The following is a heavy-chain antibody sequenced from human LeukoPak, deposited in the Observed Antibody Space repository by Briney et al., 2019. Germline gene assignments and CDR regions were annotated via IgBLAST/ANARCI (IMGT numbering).Heavy chain of an antibody. CDR3: AKCDFWSGYPFYYGMDA. J-gene: IGHJ6*02. CDR1: GGSITSYY. Sequence: SETLSLTCTVSGGSITSYYWTWIRQPPGKGLEWIGYIYYYGSTNYNPSLKSRVTISVDTSKNQFFLRLSSVTAADTAVYYCAKCDFWSGYPFYYGMDAWGQGTTVTVSS. D-gene: IGHD3-3*01. V-gene: IGHV4-59*08. CDR2: IYYYGST.